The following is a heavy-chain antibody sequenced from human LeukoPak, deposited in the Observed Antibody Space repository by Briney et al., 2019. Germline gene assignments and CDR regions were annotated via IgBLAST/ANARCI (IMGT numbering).Heavy chain of an antibody. J-gene: IGHJ4*02. CDR2: IKQGGSQR. D-gene: IGHD3-3*01. CDR1: GFTFGSHC. V-gene: IGHV3-7*05. Sequence: GGSLRLSCAASGFTFGSHCMSWVRQAPGKGPEWVANIKQGGSQRYYVDSVKGRFTISRDNGRNSLFLQMNSLRAEDTAVYYCAAQYDFWSGYNFWGQGTLVTVSS. CDR3: AAQYDFWSGYNF.